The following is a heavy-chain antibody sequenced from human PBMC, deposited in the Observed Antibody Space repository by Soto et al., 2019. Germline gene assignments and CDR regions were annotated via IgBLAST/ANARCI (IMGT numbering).Heavy chain of an antibody. V-gene: IGHV3-30-3*01. CDR1: GFTFSSYA. J-gene: IGHJ2*01. Sequence: QVQLVESGGGVVQPGRSLRLSCAASGFTFSSYAVHWVRQAPGKGLEWVALISYDGGNRYSADSVKGRFTVSRDNSKNTFYLQMNSLRAEDTAVYYCARDARTTVTTRGVWYFDLWGRGTLVTVSS. CDR3: ARDARTTVTTRGVWYFDL. D-gene: IGHD4-17*01. CDR2: ISYDGGNR.